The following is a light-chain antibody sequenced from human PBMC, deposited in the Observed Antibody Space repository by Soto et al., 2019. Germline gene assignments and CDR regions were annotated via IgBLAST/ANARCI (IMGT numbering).Light chain of an antibody. V-gene: IGLV2-11*01. Sequence: QSALTQPRSVSGSPGQSVTVSCTGTSSDIGRHDYVSWYQHHTGKAPKLIIFDVYKRPSGVPDRFSGSKSGYTASLTISGLQADDEGDYYCFSYADKCGVFGTGTKLTVL. CDR3: FSYADKCGV. J-gene: IGLJ1*01. CDR2: DVY. CDR1: SSDIGRHDY.